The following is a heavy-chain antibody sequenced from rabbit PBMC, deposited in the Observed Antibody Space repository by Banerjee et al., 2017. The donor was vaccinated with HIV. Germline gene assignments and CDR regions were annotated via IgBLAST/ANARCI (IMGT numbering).Heavy chain of an antibody. Sequence: QEQLEESGGDLVKPEGSLTLTCTASGFSFSNKYVMCWVRQAPGKGLEWIACINTNSGNAVYASWAKGRFTISKTSSTTVTLQMTSLTAADTATYFCARGYGTHGAYGFDTFDPWGPGTLVTVS. V-gene: IGHV1S45*01. D-gene: IGHD7-1*01. CDR3: ARGYGTHGAYGFDTFDP. CDR2: INTNSGNA. CDR1: GFSFSNKYV. J-gene: IGHJ2*01.